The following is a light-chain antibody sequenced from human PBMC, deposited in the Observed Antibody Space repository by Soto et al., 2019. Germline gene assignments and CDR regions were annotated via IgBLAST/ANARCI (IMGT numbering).Light chain of an antibody. J-gene: IGKJ2*01. V-gene: IGKV1-39*01. Sequence: DIQMTQSPSSLSASVGDRVTITCRASQSISNYLTWYQQKQGKAPKLLIYAASSLQSGVASRFSGSGSGTEYTLPIISRQPEDFSTSYCQQRYSTHPYTFGQGTKLEIK. CDR1: QSISNY. CDR2: AAS. CDR3: QQRYSTHPYT.